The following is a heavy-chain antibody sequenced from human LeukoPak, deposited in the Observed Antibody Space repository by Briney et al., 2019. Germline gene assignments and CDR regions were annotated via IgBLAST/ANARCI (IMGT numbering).Heavy chain of an antibody. J-gene: IGHJ4*02. CDR2: ISGSGGST. D-gene: IGHD6-6*01. CDR1: GFTFSSYS. CDR3: AKVRYSSSRENIDY. Sequence: GGSLRLSCAASGFTFSSYSMNWVRQAPGKGLEWVSAISGSGGSTYYADSVKGRFTISRDNSKNTLYLQMNSLRAEDTAVYYCAKVRYSSSRENIDYWGQGTLVTVSS. V-gene: IGHV3-23*01.